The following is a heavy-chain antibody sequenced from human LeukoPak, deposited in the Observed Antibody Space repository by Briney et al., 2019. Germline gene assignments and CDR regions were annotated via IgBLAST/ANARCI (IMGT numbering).Heavy chain of an antibody. J-gene: IGHJ6*04. Sequence: ASVKVSCKASGFTFTSSAVQWVRQARGQRLEWIGWIVVGSGNTNYAQKFQERVTITRDMSTSTAYMELSSLRSEDTAVYYCAAAGVVPAALGSYYGMDVWGKGTTVTVSS. V-gene: IGHV1-58*01. CDR3: AAAGVVPAALGSYYGMDV. CDR1: GFTFTSSA. D-gene: IGHD2-2*01. CDR2: IVVGSGNT.